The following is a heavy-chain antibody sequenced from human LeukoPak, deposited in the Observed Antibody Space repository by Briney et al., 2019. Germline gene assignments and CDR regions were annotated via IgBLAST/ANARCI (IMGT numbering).Heavy chain of an antibody. Sequence: PSETLSLTCTVSGGSISSSSYYWGWLRQPPGKGLEWIGSIYYSGSTYYNPSLKSRVTISVDTSKNQFSLKLSSVTAADTAVYYCARGRGLVVEYQLLGFDYWGQGTLVTVSS. V-gene: IGHV4-39*01. CDR1: GGSISSSSYY. J-gene: IGHJ4*02. CDR3: ARGRGLVVEYQLLGFDY. CDR2: IYYSGST. D-gene: IGHD2-2*01.